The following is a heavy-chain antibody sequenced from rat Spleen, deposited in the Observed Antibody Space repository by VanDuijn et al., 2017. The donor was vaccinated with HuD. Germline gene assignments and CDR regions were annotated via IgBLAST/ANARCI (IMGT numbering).Heavy chain of an antibody. CDR1: GFTFSNYG. CDR3: TRGGFFRH. J-gene: IGHJ1*01. CDR2: ITNTGAST. V-gene: IGHV5-31*01. D-gene: IGHD1-6*01. Sequence: EVQLVESGGGLVQPGRSMKLSCAASGFTFSNYGLHWIRQAPGKGLEWVASITNTGASTYYPDSVRGRFSISKNNAKGTLYLQMNSLRSEDTATYYCTRGGFFRHWGPGTMVSVSS.